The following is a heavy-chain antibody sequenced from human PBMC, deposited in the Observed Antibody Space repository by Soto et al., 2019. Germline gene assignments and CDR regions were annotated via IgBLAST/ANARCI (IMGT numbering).Heavy chain of an antibody. J-gene: IGHJ4*02. V-gene: IGHV3-33*01. CDR3: ARAEGVVAVITPPDY. D-gene: IGHD3-3*01. CDR1: GFTFSSYG. CDR2: VWYDGSNK. Sequence: QVQLVESGGGVVQPGRSLRLSCAASGFTFSSYGMHWVRQAPGKGLEWVAVVWYDGSNKDYVDSVKGRFTISRDNSKNTLYLQMNSLRAEDTAVYYGARAEGVVAVITPPDYWGQGTLVTVSS.